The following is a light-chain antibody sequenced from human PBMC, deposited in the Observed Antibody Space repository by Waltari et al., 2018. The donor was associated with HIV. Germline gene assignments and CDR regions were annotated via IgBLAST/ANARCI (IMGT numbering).Light chain of an antibody. V-gene: IGLV2-23*01. CDR3: CSYAGSSTLV. CDR1: SSDVGSYNL. J-gene: IGLJ3*02. CDR2: EGS. Sequence: QSALTQPASVSGSPGQSITISCTGTSSDVGSYNLVSWYQQHPGKAPKPMIYEGSKRPSGVSNRFSGSKSGNTASLTISGLQAEDEADYYCCSYAGSSTLVFGGGTKVIVL.